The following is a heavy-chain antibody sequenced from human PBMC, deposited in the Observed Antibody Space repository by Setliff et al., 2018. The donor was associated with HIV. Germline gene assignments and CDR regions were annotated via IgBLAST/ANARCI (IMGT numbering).Heavy chain of an antibody. CDR3: ADPPSGY. J-gene: IGHJ4*02. CDR2: ISWDGDMT. CDR1: GFTFDDYT. Sequence: PGGSLRLSCAASGFTFDDYTMHWVRQAPGKGLEWVSLISWDGDMTYYADSVKGRFTISRDNAKNSLSLQMNSLRVEDTAVYYCADPPSGYWGQGTLVTVSS. D-gene: IGHD3-10*01. V-gene: IGHV3-43*01.